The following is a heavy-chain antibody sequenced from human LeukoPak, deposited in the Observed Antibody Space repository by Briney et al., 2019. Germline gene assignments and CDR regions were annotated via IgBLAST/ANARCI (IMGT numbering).Heavy chain of an antibody. V-gene: IGHV3-33*01. Sequence: GGSLRLSCAASGFTFSSYGTHWVRQAPGKGLEWVAVTWYDGSNKYYADSVKGRFTISRDNSQNTLYLQMNSLRAEDTAVYYCARDLGSGWMEGYFDYWGQGTLVTVSS. CDR3: ARDLGSGWMEGYFDY. D-gene: IGHD6-19*01. J-gene: IGHJ4*02. CDR2: TWYDGSNK. CDR1: GFTFSSYG.